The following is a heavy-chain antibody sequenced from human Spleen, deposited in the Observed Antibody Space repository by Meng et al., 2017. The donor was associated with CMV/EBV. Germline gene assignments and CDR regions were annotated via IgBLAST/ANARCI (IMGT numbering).Heavy chain of an antibody. CDR1: GGTFMNYI. D-gene: IGHD3-22*01. J-gene: IGHJ5*02. V-gene: IGHV1-69*08. CDR2: IIPLHHTA. Sequence: SCEASGGTFMNYIFHWVRQAPGKGPEWVGRIIPLHHTATYAQKFIGRVAITADKSSNTVYMLLSGLTPEDTAIYFCANSSSYFRWFDPWGQGTLVTVSS. CDR3: ANSSSYFRWFDP.